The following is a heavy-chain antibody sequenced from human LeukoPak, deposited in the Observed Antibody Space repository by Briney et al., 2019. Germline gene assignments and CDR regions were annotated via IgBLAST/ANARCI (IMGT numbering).Heavy chain of an antibody. D-gene: IGHD2-15*01. CDR3: AKSCGGTCYYYGMDV. J-gene: IGHJ6*02. Sequence: PGRSLRLSCAASGFTFSSYAMHWVRQAPGKGLEWVAVISYDGSNKYYADSVKGRFTISRDNSKNTLYLQMNSLRAEDTALYYCAKSCGGTCYYYGMDVWGQGTTVTVSS. CDR2: ISYDGSNK. V-gene: IGHV3-30-3*02. CDR1: GFTFSSYA.